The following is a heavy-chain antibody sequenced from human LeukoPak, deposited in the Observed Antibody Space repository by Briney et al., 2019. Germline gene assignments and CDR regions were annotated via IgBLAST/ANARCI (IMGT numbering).Heavy chain of an antibody. Sequence: ASVKVSCKASGYTFTSYDINWVRQATGQGLEWMGWMNPNSGNTGYAQEFQGRVTMTRNTSISTAYMELSSLRSEDTAVYYCARGGEQQLVLLMDVWGQGTTVTVSS. V-gene: IGHV1-8*01. CDR3: ARGGEQQLVLLMDV. CDR2: MNPNSGNT. CDR1: GYTFTSYD. J-gene: IGHJ6*02. D-gene: IGHD6-13*01.